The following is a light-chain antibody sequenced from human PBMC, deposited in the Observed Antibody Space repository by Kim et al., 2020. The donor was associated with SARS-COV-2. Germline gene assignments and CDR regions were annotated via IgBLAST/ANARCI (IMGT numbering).Light chain of an antibody. CDR1: QSVSRSY. V-gene: IGKV3D-20*01. Sequence: FAPGESDTLSCGASQSVSRSYLAWYQPKRGLAPRLLIYDASNRATGIPYRFSGSGSGTDFTLTISRLEPEDFAVYYCQQYGSSPYTFGQGTKLEI. CDR2: DAS. J-gene: IGKJ2*01. CDR3: QQYGSSPYT.